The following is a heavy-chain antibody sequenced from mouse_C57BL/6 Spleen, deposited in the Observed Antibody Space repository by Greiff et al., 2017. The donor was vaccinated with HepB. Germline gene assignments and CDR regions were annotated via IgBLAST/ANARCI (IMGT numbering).Heavy chain of an antibody. D-gene: IGHD1-1*01. J-gene: IGHJ3*01. Sequence: VQLKQSGPELVKPGASVKIPCKASGYTFTDYNMDWVKQSHGKSLEWIGDINPNNGGTIYNQKFKGKATLTVDKSSSTAYMELRSLTSEDTAVYYCARGVSYGSSYAWFAYWGQGTLVTVSA. CDR1: GYTFTDYN. CDR3: ARGVSYGSSYAWFAY. CDR2: INPNNGGT. V-gene: IGHV1-18*01.